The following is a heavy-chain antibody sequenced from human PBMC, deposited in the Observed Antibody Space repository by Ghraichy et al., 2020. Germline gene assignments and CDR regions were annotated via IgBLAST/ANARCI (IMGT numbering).Heavy chain of an antibody. D-gene: IGHD2-15*01. V-gene: IGHV3-74*01. CDR1: GFTFSSYW. J-gene: IGHJ4*02. CDR3: ARVSVGTAIVVFDY. CDR2: INEDGSTI. Sequence: GALRLSCAASGFTFSSYWIHWVRQAPGKGLAWVSRINEDGSTITYADSVKGRFTISRDNAKNTLYLQMNSLRAEDTAMYYCARVSVGTAIVVFDYWGQGTLVTVSS.